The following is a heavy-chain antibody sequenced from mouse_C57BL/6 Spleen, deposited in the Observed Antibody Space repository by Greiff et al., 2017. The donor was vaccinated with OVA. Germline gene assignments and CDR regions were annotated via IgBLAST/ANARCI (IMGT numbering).Heavy chain of an antibody. CDR2: INYDGSST. D-gene: IGHD4-1*01. Sequence: EVMLVESEGGLVQPGSSMKLSCTASGFTFSDYYMAWVRQVPEKGLEWVANINYDGSSTYYLDSLKSRFIISRDNAKNILYLQMSSLKSEDTATYYCARWEGYFDVWGTGTTVTVAS. V-gene: IGHV5-16*01. CDR3: ARWEGYFDV. J-gene: IGHJ1*03. CDR1: GFTFSDYY.